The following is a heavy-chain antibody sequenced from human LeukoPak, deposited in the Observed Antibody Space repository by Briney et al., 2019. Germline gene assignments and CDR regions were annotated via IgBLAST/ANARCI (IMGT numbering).Heavy chain of an antibody. Sequence: PGGSLRLSCAASGFTVSNTYMSWVRQAPGKGLEWVSVIYDTGGTFYSDSVKGRFTISRDNAKNTLYLQMNSLRAEDTAVYYCARDTYYDFWSGYYYFDYWGQGTLVTVSS. D-gene: IGHD3-3*01. CDR2: IYDTGGT. J-gene: IGHJ4*02. CDR1: GFTVSNTY. V-gene: IGHV3-53*01. CDR3: ARDTYYDFWSGYYYFDY.